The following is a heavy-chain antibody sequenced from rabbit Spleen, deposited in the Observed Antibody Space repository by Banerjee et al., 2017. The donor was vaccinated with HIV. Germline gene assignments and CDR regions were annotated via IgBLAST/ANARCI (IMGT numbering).Heavy chain of an antibody. J-gene: IGHJ4*01. CDR3: ARDLVAVIGWNFNL. D-gene: IGHD1-1*01. CDR1: GFSFSSSYY. V-gene: IGHV1S45*01. CDR2: ILGDNSGRT. Sequence: QEQLVESGGGLVQPEGSLTLTCTASGFSFSSSYYMCWVRQAPVKGLEWIGCILGDNSGRTWYASWAKGRFTISKTSSTTVTLQMTSLTAADTATYFCARDLVAVIGWNFNLWGPGTLVTVS.